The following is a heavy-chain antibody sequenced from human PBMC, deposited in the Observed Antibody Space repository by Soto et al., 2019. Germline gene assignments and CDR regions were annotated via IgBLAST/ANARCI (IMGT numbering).Heavy chain of an antibody. Sequence: PGGSLRLSCAASGFTFSNCGMHWVRQAPGKGLEWVALVSYDGRNKYYADSVKGRFTISRDNPTNTLYLQMNSLRHEDTAIYYCAKEPPYDYVCRSNRHVYFQNWGQGTLVTVSS. CDR2: VSYDGRNK. CDR3: AKEPPYDYVCRSNRHVYFQN. D-gene: IGHD3-16*02. V-gene: IGHV3-30*18. J-gene: IGHJ1*01. CDR1: GFTFSNCG.